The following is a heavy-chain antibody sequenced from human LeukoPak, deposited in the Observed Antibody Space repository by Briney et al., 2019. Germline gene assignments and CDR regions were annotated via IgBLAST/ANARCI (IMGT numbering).Heavy chain of an antibody. V-gene: IGHV4-34*01. J-gene: IGHJ4*02. CDR3: ARRRYRSSGGTCYQHFDY. Sequence: PSETLSLTYAVYGGSFSGYYWSWIRQPPGKGLEWIGEINHSGSTNYNPSLKSRVTISVDTSKNQFSLKLSSVTAADTAVYYCARRRYRSSGGTCYQHFDYWGQGTLVTVSS. CDR2: INHSGST. D-gene: IGHD2-15*01. CDR1: GGSFSGYY.